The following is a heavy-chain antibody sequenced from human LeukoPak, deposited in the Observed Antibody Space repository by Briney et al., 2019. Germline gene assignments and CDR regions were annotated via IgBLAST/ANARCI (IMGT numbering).Heavy chain of an antibody. Sequence: GGSLRLSCAASGFTLSSHNMNWVRQAPGKGPEWVSFISRDSRNIYYADSVKGRFTISRDNAKNSLFLQMNSLRAEDTAVYYCASPAVAGYFDYWGQGALVTVSS. CDR1: GFTLSSHN. D-gene: IGHD6-13*01. J-gene: IGHJ4*02. V-gene: IGHV3-21*01. CDR3: ASPAVAGYFDY. CDR2: ISRDSRNI.